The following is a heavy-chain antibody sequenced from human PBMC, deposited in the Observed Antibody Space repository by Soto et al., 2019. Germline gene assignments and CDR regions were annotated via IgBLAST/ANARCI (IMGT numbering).Heavy chain of an antibody. J-gene: IGHJ6*02. D-gene: IGHD2-21*01. Sequence: EVQLVESGGGLIQPGGSLRLSCAASGFTVSSNYMSWVRQAPGKGLEWVSVIYSGGSTYYADSVKGRFTISRDNSKNTLYLQMNSLRAEDTAVYYCAREGALIPLGMDVWVQGTTVTVSS. V-gene: IGHV3-53*01. CDR3: AREGALIPLGMDV. CDR2: IYSGGST. CDR1: GFTVSSNY.